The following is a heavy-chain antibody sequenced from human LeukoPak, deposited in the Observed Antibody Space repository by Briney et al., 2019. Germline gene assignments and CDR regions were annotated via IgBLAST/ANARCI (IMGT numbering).Heavy chain of an antibody. V-gene: IGHV4-4*02. Sequence: SETLSLTCAVSGVSISSTNWCCFVRQPPGQGLEWIGEISLSGQTNFNPSLNGRVTVSLDESRNQLSLKLTSVTAADTAIYYFSRGRGPFCHIRQWRQGTLVIVPP. CDR1: GVSISSTNW. CDR2: ISLSGQT. J-gene: IGHJ4*02. CDR3: SRGRGPFCHIRQ. D-gene: IGHD1-1*01.